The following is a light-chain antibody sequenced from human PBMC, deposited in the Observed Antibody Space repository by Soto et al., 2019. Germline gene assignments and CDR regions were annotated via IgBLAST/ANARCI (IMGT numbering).Light chain of an antibody. CDR3: MQGTQFRT. J-gene: IGKJ2*01. V-gene: IGKV2-24*01. CDR1: QSLVHSDGNTY. Sequence: DIVMTQTPLSSPVTLGQPASISCRSSQSLVHSDGNTYLSWLQHRPGQAPRILNYKISNRSSGVPDSFSGRGARTDFTLKISRVEGEDVGVYCCMQGTQFRTFGQGTKLEIK. CDR2: KIS.